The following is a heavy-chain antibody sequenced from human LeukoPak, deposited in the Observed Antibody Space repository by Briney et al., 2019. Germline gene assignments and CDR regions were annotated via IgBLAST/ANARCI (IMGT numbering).Heavy chain of an antibody. V-gene: IGHV3-53*01. CDR2: IFYDGTT. CDR3: AMAPCSGYICSHDY. D-gene: IGHD2-15*01. J-gene: IGHJ4*02. CDR1: GLTVSSNY. Sequence: GGSLRLSCEASGLTVSSNYMSWVRQAPGKGREGGSVIFYDGTTYYADSVKGRFTISRDNSKNTISLQMNSLRVDDMAVYYCAMAPCSGYICSHDYWGQGTLVTVSS.